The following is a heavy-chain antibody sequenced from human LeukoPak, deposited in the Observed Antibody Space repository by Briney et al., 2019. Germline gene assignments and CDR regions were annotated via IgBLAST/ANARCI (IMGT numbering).Heavy chain of an antibody. CDR2: IQQDGSEK. CDR3: ARVRKLRTRGVMDPLDY. Sequence: PGGSLRLSCAASGFIFSNYWMHWVRQAPGKGLEWVANIQQDGSEKYYVDSVKGRFIISRDNARNSLYLQMNSLRAEDTAVYYCARVRKLRTRGVMDPLDYWGQGTLVTVSS. CDR1: GFIFSNYW. V-gene: IGHV3-7*01. J-gene: IGHJ4*02. D-gene: IGHD3-10*01.